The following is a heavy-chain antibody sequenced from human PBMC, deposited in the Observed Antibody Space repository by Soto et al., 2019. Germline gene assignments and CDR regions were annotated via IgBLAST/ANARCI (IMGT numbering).Heavy chain of an antibody. CDR2: IWYDGSNK. Sequence: QAQLVESGGGVVQPGRSLRLSCAASGFTFSSYGMHWVRQAPGKGLEWVAVIWYDGSNKYYADSVKGRFTISRDNSKNTLYLQMNSLRAEDTAVYYCEREPLRFRAFDIWGQGTMVTVSS. J-gene: IGHJ3*02. CDR3: EREPLRFRAFDI. CDR1: GFTFSSYG. D-gene: IGHD3-3*01. V-gene: IGHV3-33*01.